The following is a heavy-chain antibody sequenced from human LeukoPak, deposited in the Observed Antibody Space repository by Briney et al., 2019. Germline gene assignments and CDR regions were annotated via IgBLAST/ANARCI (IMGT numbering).Heavy chain of an antibody. Sequence: SETLSLTCTVSGGSISSYYWSWIRQPPGKGLEWIGYIYYSGSTNYNPPLKSRVTISVDTSKNQFSLKLSSVTAADTAVYYCARLLYSSGWYSSGWFDPWGQGTLVTVSS. V-gene: IGHV4-59*08. D-gene: IGHD6-19*01. CDR3: ARLLYSSGWYSSGWFDP. CDR1: GGSISSYY. J-gene: IGHJ5*02. CDR2: IYYSGST.